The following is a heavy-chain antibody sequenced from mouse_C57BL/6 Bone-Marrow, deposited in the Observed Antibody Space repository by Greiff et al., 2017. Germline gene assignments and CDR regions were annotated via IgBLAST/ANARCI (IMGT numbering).Heavy chain of an antibody. CDR1: GYTFTSYW. J-gene: IGHJ4*01. Sequence: QVQLQQPGAELVKPGASVKLSCKASGYTFTSYWMHWVKQRPGQGLEWIGMIHPNSGSTNYNEKFKSKATLTVDKSSSTAYMQLSSLTSEGSAVYYCARYPSYYAMDYWGQGTSVTVSS. CDR2: IHPNSGST. V-gene: IGHV1-64*01. CDR3: ARYPSYYAMDY.